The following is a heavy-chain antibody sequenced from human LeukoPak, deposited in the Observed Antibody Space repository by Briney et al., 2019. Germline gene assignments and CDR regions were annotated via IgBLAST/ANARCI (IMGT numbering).Heavy chain of an antibody. CDR3: ARDHNYPFDN. J-gene: IGHJ4*02. Sequence: GGSLRVSCTASGFSFIEYSMSCGRQAPGKGLEWSSYIGIDSGNTKYADSVRGRFTISTDKAKNSLYLQMNSLRVEDTAVYYCARDHNYPFDNWGQGTLVSVAS. V-gene: IGHV3-11*06. CDR2: IGIDSGNT. D-gene: IGHD1-1*01. CDR1: GFSFIEYS.